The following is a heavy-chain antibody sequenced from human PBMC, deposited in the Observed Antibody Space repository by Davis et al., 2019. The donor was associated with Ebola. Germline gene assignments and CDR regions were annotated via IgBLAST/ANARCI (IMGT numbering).Heavy chain of an antibody. CDR1: GYTFTSYG. J-gene: IGHJ4*02. Sequence: ASVKVSCKASGYTFTSYGISWVRQAPGQGLEWMGWISAYNGNTNYAQKLQGRVTMTTDTSTSTAYMELRSLRSDDTAVYYCARDSVGYYDSSGYFDYWGQGTLVTVSS. CDR2: ISAYNGNT. CDR3: ARDSVGYYDSSGYFDY. V-gene: IGHV1-18*04. D-gene: IGHD3-22*01.